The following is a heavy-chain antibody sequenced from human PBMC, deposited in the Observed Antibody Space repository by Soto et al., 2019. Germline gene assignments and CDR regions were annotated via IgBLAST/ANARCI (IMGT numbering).Heavy chain of an antibody. Sequence: ASVKVSCKASGYTFTSYAMNWVRQAPGQGLEWMGWINTNTGNPTYAQGFTGRFVFSLDTSVSTAYLQICSLKAEDTAVYYCAREVGGYCSSTSCHMAYNWFDLWGQGTLVTVSS. CDR2: INTNTGNP. J-gene: IGHJ5*02. V-gene: IGHV7-4-1*01. CDR1: GYTFTSYA. CDR3: AREVGGYCSSTSCHMAYNWFDL. D-gene: IGHD2-2*03.